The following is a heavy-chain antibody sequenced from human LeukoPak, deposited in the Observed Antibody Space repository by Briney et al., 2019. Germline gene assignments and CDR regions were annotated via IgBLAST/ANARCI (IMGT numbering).Heavy chain of an antibody. V-gene: IGHV1-69*05. D-gene: IGHD2-21*01. CDR1: GGTFSGYA. CDR2: IVPIFATT. Sequence: SVKVSCKASGGTFSGYAISWVRQAPGHGLEWMGGIVPIFATTHYAQNFQGRGTITTDESTSTAYMRLSSRTSEDTAVYYWARRPSNPILFSFWFDPWGQGTLVTVSS. CDR3: ARRPSNPILFSFWFDP. J-gene: IGHJ5*02.